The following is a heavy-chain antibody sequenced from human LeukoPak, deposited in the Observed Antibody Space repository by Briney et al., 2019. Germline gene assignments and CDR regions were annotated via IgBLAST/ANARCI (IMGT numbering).Heavy chain of an antibody. CDR2: ISSSSIYI. CDR1: GFTFSSYS. J-gene: IGHJ4*02. D-gene: IGHD6-19*01. CDR3: ARGHSSGWYPVDY. V-gene: IGHV3-21*01. Sequence: PGGSLRLSCAASGFTFSSYSMNWVRQAPGKGLEWVSSISSSSIYIYYADSVKGRFTISRDNAKNSLYLQMKGVKAEVTAVYYCARGHSSGWYPVDYWGQGTLVTVSS.